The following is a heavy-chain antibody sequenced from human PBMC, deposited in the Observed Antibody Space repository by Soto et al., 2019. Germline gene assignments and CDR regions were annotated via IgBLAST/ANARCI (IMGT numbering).Heavy chain of an antibody. CDR2: ISGSGGST. J-gene: IGHJ4*02. V-gene: IGHV3-23*01. D-gene: IGHD3-10*01. CDR1: GFTFSSYA. CDR3: AKVVITMVRGVIPFFDY. Sequence: GGSLRLSCAASGFTFSSYAMSWVRQAPGKGLEWVSAISGSGGSTYYADSVEGRFTISRDNSKNTLYLQMNSLRAGDTAVYYCAKVVITMVRGVIPFFDYWGQGTLVTVSS.